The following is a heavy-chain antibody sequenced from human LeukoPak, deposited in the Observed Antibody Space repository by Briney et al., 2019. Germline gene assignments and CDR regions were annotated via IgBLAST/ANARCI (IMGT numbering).Heavy chain of an antibody. CDR1: TFTFSTYI. CDR2: ISYDGNNK. J-gene: IGHJ4*02. CDR3: ARGHLGYDRAGDY. Sequence: GGSLRLSCAASTFTFSTYIMHWVRQTPGKGLEWVAVISYDGNNKYYADSVKGRFIISRDNSKNTLYLQLNNLRTEDSAIYYCARGHLGYDRAGDYWGQGTLVTVSS. D-gene: IGHD5-12*01. V-gene: IGHV3-30-3*01.